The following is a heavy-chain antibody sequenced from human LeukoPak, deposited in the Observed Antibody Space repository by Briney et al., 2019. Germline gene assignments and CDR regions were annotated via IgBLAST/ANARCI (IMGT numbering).Heavy chain of an antibody. V-gene: IGHV3-7*01. J-gene: IGHJ5*02. CDR3: ARAKSIFGVVEIFDL. CDR2: IKQDGSEK. D-gene: IGHD3-3*01. CDR1: GFTFSSYW. Sequence: GGSLRLSCVASGFTFSSYWMSWVRQAPGKGLEWVANIKQDGSEKYYVDSVKGRFTISRDNAKNSVYLQMNSLRAEDTAVYYCARAKSIFGVVEIFDLWGQGTLVTVSS.